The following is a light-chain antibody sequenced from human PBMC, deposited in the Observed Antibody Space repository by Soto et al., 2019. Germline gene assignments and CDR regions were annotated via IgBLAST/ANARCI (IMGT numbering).Light chain of an antibody. CDR1: QGIRND. Sequence: AIQMTQSPSSLSASVGDRVTITCRASQGIRNDLGWYQQKPGKAPKLLIYAASSLQSGVPSRFSGSGSGTDFTVTISSLQPEDFETYYCLQDYNYPPTFGPGTKVDIK. CDR3: LQDYNYPPT. CDR2: AAS. V-gene: IGKV1-6*01. J-gene: IGKJ3*01.